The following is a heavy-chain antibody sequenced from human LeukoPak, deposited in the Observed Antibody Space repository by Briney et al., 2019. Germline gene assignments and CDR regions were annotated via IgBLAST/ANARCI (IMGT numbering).Heavy chain of an antibody. D-gene: IGHD1-26*01. Sequence: GSLRLSCASSGFTFRTYGMHWVRQAPGKGLEWVTFIGYDGTKTDYIDSVKGRFTISRDNSKNTLYLQMNSLRIEDTALYYCAKDRGSWSYGGFDYWGQGILVTVSS. CDR3: AKDRGSWSYGGFDY. V-gene: IGHV3-30*02. J-gene: IGHJ4*02. CDR1: GFTFRTYG. CDR2: IGYDGTKT.